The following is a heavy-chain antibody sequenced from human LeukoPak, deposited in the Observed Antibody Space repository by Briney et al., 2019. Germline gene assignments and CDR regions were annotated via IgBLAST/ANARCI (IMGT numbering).Heavy chain of an antibody. D-gene: IGHD3-22*01. CDR2: IYYSGST. Sequence: SETLSLTCTVSGGSISSSSYYWGWIRQPPGKGLEWIGSIYYSGSTYYNPSLKSRVTISVDTSKNQFSLKLSSVTAADTAVYYCASSSGYYYASGWFDPWGQGTLVTFSS. CDR1: GGSISSSSYY. J-gene: IGHJ5*02. V-gene: IGHV4-39*01. CDR3: ASSSGYYYASGWFDP.